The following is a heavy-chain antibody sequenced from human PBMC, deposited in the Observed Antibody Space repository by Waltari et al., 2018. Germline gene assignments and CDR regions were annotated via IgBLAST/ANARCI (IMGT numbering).Heavy chain of an antibody. CDR1: GDSMRGRDW. Sequence: QVQLQESGPGLVKPSGTLSLTCAVSGDSMRGRDWWSWVRQAPGKGLEWVGQAHRSGKTHYSPALGSRVAVSIDTANEQCSLILTSATAAGTAVDYCARDRGRGLYFGSWGQGTLGTVSP. CDR2: AHRSGKT. J-gene: IGHJ4*02. V-gene: IGHV4-4*02. D-gene: IGHD2-15*01. CDR3: ARDRGRGLYFGS.